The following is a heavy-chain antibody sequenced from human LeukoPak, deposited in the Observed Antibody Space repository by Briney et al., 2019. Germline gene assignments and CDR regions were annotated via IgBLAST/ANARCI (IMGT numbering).Heavy chain of an antibody. D-gene: IGHD3-10*01. CDR2: IYHSGST. CDR3: ARVDYYGSGSYYNDGYYGMDV. Sequence: PSGTLSLTCAVSGGSISSSNWWSWVRQPPGKGLEWIGEIYHSGSTNYNPSLKSRVTISVDKSKNQFSLKLSPVTAADTAVYYCARVDYYGSGSYYNDGYYGMDVWGQGTTVTVSS. CDR1: GGSISSSNW. J-gene: IGHJ6*02. V-gene: IGHV4-4*02.